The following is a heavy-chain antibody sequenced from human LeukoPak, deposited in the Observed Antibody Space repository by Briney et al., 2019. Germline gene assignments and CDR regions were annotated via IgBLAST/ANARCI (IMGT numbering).Heavy chain of an antibody. Sequence: PGGSLRLSCAASGFTFSDHYMDWVRQAPGKGLEWIGRIRNKANSYTTEYAASVKGRFTISRDDSKNSLYLQMNSLKTEDTAVYYCARVPNYDFWSGYYYPPDYWGQGTLVTVSS. CDR1: GFTFSDHY. CDR3: ARVPNYDFWSGYYYPPDY. V-gene: IGHV3-72*01. D-gene: IGHD3-3*01. J-gene: IGHJ4*02. CDR2: IRNKANSYTT.